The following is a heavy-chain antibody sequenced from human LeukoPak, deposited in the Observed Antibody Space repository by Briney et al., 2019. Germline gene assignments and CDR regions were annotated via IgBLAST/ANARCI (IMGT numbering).Heavy chain of an antibody. J-gene: IGHJ6*02. V-gene: IGHV3-15*01. CDR1: GFTFSNAW. D-gene: IGHD6-13*01. CDR3: MTEGSIAAAGIFPYYYYGMDV. CDR2: IKSKTDGGTT. Sequence: PGGSLRLSCAAPGFTFSNAWMNWVRQAPGKGLEWVGRIKSKTDGGTTDYAAPVKGRFTISRDDSKNTLYLQMNSLKTEDTAVHYCMTEGSIAAAGIFPYYYYGMDVWGQGTTVTVSS.